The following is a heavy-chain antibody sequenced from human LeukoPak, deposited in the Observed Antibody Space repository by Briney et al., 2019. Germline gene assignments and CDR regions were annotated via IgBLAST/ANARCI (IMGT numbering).Heavy chain of an antibody. CDR1: GFTFSSYA. CDR3: AKDREGVRYFD. CDR2: ISDSGGST. J-gene: IGHJ4*02. Sequence: GGSLRLSCAASGFTFSSYAMSWLRQAPGEGREWVPTISDSGGSTYYADSVKGRFTISRDNSKNTLYLQMNSLRAEDTAVYYCAKDREGVRYFDWGQGTLVTVSS. V-gene: IGHV3-23*01. D-gene: IGHD3-9*01.